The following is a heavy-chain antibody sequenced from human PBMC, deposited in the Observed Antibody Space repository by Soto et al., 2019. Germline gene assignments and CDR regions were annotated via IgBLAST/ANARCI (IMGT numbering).Heavy chain of an antibody. D-gene: IGHD5-18*01. CDR3: ARGYSYGWDWCDP. CDR2: IYSGGST. J-gene: IGHJ5*02. Sequence: LRLSCAASVFTVSSNYMSWVRQAPGNGLEWVSVIYSGGSTYYAYSVKGRFTISRDNSKNTLYLQMNSLRAEDTAVYYCARGYSYGWDWCDPWGQGTMMTV. V-gene: IGHV3-53*01. CDR1: VFTVSSNY.